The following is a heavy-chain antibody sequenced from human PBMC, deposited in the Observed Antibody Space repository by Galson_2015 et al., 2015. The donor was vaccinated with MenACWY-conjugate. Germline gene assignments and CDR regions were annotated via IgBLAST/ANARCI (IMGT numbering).Heavy chain of an antibody. Sequence: SLRLSCAASGFTFSDYDMSWNRQAPGKGLEWVSYISGGGSSINHAEFVKGRFTISRDNAKNSQYLQMNSLRAEDTAVYYCAREGGAAKEFDYWGQGTLVTVSS. CDR2: ISGGGSSI. D-gene: IGHD2-15*01. CDR1: GFTFSDYD. CDR3: AREGGAAKEFDY. J-gene: IGHJ4*02. V-gene: IGHV3-11*01.